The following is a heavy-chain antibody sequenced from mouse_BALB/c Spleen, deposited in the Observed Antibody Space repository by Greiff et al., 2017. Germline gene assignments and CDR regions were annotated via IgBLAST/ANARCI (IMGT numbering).Heavy chain of an antibody. CDR3: AKHAMYYYGSSWFAY. CDR2: IWGGGST. J-gene: IGHJ3*01. Sequence: VKLQESGPGLVAPSQSLSITCTVSGFSLTDYGVSWIRQPPGKGLEWLGVIWGGGSTYYNSALKSRLSISKDNSKSQVFLKMNSLQTDDTAMYYCAKHAMYYYGSSWFAYWGQGTLVTVSA. D-gene: IGHD1-1*01. V-gene: IGHV2-6-5*01. CDR1: GFSLTDYG.